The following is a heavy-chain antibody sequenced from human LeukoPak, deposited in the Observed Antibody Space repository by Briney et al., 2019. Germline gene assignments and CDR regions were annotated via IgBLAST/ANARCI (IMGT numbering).Heavy chain of an antibody. Sequence: KFQGRVTITRDTSASTAYMELSSLRSEDTAVYYCASRSSSSRYGRAFDIWGQGTMVTVSS. D-gene: IGHD6-13*01. J-gene: IGHJ3*02. CDR3: ASRSSSSRYGRAFDI. V-gene: IGHV1-3*01.